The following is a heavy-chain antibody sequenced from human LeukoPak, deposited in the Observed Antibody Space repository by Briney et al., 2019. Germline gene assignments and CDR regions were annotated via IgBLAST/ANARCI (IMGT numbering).Heavy chain of an antibody. D-gene: IGHD2-2*02. J-gene: IGHJ4*02. V-gene: IGHV1-69*05. CDR3: ARHTSKRAPLDY. CDR2: IIPIFGTA. Sequence: RASVKVSCKATGGTFSSYAISWVRQAPGQGLEWMGGIIPIFGTANYAQKFHGRVTITTDESTSTAYMELSSLRSEDTAVYYCARHTSKRAPLDYWGQGTLVTVSS. CDR1: GGTFSSYA.